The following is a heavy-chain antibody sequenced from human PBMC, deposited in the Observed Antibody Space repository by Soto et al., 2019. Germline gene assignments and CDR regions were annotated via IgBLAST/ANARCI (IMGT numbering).Heavy chain of an antibody. J-gene: IGHJ4*02. CDR2: ISAYNGNT. V-gene: IGHV1-18*04. CDR3: ARVDVLRFLEWLI. CDR1: GFTFSSYG. D-gene: IGHD3-3*01. Sequence: GGSLRLSCAASGFTFSSYGISWVRQAPGQGLKWMGWISAYNGNTNYAQNLQGRVTMTTDTSTSTAYMELRSLRSDDTAVYYCARVDVLRFLEWLIWGQGTLVTVSS.